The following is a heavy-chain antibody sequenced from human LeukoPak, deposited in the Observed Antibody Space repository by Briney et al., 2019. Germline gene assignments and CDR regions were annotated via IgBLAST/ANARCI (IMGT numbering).Heavy chain of an antibody. D-gene: IGHD3-3*01. CDR1: GGSVTSTNW. CDR3: AREGGFYRPLDY. V-gene: IGHV4-4*02. Sequence: PSETLSLTCAVSGGSVTSTNWWTWVRQPPGKGLEWIGEVHLDGRTNYNPSLKSRLIMSVDLPETHISLKLTSVTAADTAVYYCAREGGFYRPLDYSGQGTLVTVSS. J-gene: IGHJ4*02. CDR2: VHLDGRT.